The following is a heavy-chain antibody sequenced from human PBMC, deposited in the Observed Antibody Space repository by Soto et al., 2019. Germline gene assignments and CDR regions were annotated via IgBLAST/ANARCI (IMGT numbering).Heavy chain of an antibody. CDR1: GFTFRNYD. CDR3: ARTDRDFYGLDV. J-gene: IGHJ6*02. Sequence: EVQLVESGGGLVQPGGSLRLSCEASGFTFRNYDMHWVRQGTGKGLEWVSGISAAGDPDSADSVEGRFTISRENAQNSFVLQMTSLRFGDTAVYYFARTDRDFYGLDVWGQWITVIVSS. CDR2: ISAAGDP. V-gene: IGHV3-13*05.